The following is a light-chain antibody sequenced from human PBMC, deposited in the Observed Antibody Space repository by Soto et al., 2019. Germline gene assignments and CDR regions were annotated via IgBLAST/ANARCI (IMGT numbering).Light chain of an antibody. CDR3: QQYVSSPRWT. V-gene: IGKV3-20*01. Sequence: EIVLTQSPGTLSLSPGERATLSCRASQSSSTYLAWYQQKPGQTPRLLIYGASSRATGIPDRFSASGSGTDFTLTISRLEPEDIAVYYCQQYVSSPRWTFGQGTKVEI. J-gene: IGKJ1*01. CDR1: QSSSTY. CDR2: GAS.